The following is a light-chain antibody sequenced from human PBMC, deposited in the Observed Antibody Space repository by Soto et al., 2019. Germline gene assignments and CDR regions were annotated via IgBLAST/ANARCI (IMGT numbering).Light chain of an antibody. V-gene: IGLV1-40*01. J-gene: IGLJ3*02. Sequence: QSVLTQPPSVSGAPGQRVTISCTGNSSNIGAGFNVHWYQQLPGTAPKLLIYANTYRPSGVPDRFSGSNSDTSASLAITGLQAEDEAGYYCQSYDTSLSGRVFGGGTKVTVL. CDR1: SSNIGAGFN. CDR2: ANT. CDR3: QSYDTSLSGRV.